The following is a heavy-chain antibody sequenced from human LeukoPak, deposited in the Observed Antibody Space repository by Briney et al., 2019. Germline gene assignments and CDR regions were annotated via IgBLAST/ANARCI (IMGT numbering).Heavy chain of an antibody. CDR1: GGSISSNNW. Sequence: SGTLSLTCAVSGGSISSNNWWSWVRQPPGKGLEWLGEIYHSGSTNDNPSLKGRVTISVDKSNNQSSLKLSSVTAADTAVYYCARVDWYEGLDYWGQGALVTVSS. CDR2: IYHSGST. J-gene: IGHJ4*02. CDR3: ARVDWYEGLDY. V-gene: IGHV4-4*02. D-gene: IGHD2-21*01.